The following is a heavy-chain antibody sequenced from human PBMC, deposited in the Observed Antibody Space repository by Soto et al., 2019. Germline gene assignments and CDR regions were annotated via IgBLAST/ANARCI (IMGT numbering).Heavy chain of an antibody. CDR3: ARSIPGGLYSSGWYAPFDI. CDR2: IYYIGST. J-gene: IGHJ3*02. Sequence: SETLSLTCTVSGGSISGYYWSWIRQPPGKGLEWIGYIYYIGSTNYNPSLKSRVTISVDTTKYHFSLKLSSVTAADTAVYYSARSIPGGLYSSGWYAPFDIWGQGTMVTVSS. CDR1: GGSISGYY. V-gene: IGHV4-59*01. D-gene: IGHD6-19*01.